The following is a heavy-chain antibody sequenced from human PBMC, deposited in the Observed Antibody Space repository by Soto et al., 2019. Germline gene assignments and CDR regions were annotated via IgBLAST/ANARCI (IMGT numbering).Heavy chain of an antibody. J-gene: IGHJ2*01. D-gene: IGHD2-15*01. CDR2: VSSRGLNT. CDR1: GFTFTSDV. V-gene: IGHV3-64*01. Sequence: DVQLVESGGGLVQPGGSLRLSCAASGFTFTSDVMHWVRQAPGKGLEYVAVVSSRGLNTYYANSVEARFTIARDNSKYILYLEMGGRRAEDMGVYYCARGGYCSVGSCYSNQRPWYFDLCGRGTLVTVSS. CDR3: ARGGYCSVGSCYSNQRPWYFDL.